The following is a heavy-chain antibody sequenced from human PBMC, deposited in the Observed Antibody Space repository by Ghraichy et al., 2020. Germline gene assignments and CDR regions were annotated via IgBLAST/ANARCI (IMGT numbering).Heavy chain of an antibody. Sequence: SETLSLTCTVSGGSIRSSSYYWGWIRQPPGKGLEWIGSIYYSGSTYYNPSLKSRVTISVDTSKNQFSLKLSSVTAADTAVYYCAREGSVPAATDYWGQGTLNTVSS. CDR2: IYYSGST. D-gene: IGHD2-2*01. V-gene: IGHV4-39*02. J-gene: IGHJ4*02. CDR3: AREGSVPAATDY. CDR1: GGSIRSSSYY.